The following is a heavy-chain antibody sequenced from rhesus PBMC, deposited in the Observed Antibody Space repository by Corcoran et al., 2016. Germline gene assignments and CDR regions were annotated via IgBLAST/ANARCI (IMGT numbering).Heavy chain of an antibody. Sequence: QVQLQESGPGLVKPSETLSLTCAVSGYSISSGYYWGWIRQPPGKGLEYIGYISGSSGSTYYNPSLKSRVTISKDTSKNQFSLKLSSVTAADTAVYYCARQEYCTGSGCYERDYWGQGVLVTVSS. CDR3: ARQEYCTGSGCYERDY. CDR1: GYSISSGYY. V-gene: IGHV4-99*01. D-gene: IGHD2-21*01. CDR2: ISGSSGST. J-gene: IGHJ4*01.